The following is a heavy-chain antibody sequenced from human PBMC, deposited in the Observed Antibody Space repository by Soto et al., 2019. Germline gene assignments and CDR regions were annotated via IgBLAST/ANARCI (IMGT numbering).Heavy chain of an antibody. CDR2: ISYDGSNK. CDR1: GFTFSSYA. Sequence: QVQLVESGGGVVQPGRSLRLSCAASGFTFSSYAMHWVRQAPGKGLEWVAVISYDGSNKYYADSVKGRFTISRDNSKNTLYLQMNSLRAEDTAVYYCASPKYDRYCSSTSCHPGYYYYYCMDVWGQGTTVTVSS. CDR3: ASPKYDRYCSSTSCHPGYYYYYCMDV. V-gene: IGHV3-30-3*01. D-gene: IGHD2-2*01. J-gene: IGHJ6*02.